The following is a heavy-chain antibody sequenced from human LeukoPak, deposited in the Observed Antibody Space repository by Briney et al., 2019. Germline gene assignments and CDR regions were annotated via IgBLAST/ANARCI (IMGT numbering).Heavy chain of an antibody. V-gene: IGHV3-23*01. Sequence: QTGGSLRLSCAASGFTFSSYAMSWVRQAPGKGLEWVSAISGSGGSTYYTDSVEGRFAISRDNSKNTLYLQMNSLRAEDTAVYYCARSPGAAEPFDPWGQGTLVTVSS. CDR3: ARSPGAAEPFDP. J-gene: IGHJ5*02. D-gene: IGHD6-13*01. CDR1: GFTFSSYA. CDR2: ISGSGGST.